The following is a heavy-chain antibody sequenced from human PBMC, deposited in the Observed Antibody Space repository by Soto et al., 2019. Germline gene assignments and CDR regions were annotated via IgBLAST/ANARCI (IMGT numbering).Heavy chain of an antibody. J-gene: IGHJ4*02. Sequence: PVGSLRLSCAASGFTFSNAWMSWVRQAPGKGLEWVGRIKSKTDGGTTDYAAPVKGRFTISRDESKITPYLQMNSLKTEDTAVYYCTTDGATVTPFDYWGQGTLVTVSS. D-gene: IGHD4-17*01. CDR3: TTDGATVTPFDY. CDR2: IKSKTDGGTT. V-gene: IGHV3-15*01. CDR1: GFTFSNAW.